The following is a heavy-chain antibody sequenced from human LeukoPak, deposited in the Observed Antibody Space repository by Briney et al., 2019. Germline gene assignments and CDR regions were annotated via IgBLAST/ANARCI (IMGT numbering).Heavy chain of an antibody. Sequence: GGSLTLSCAASGFTFSNGWMSWVRQAPGKGLEWVGRIKSKTDGGTTDYGAPVKGRFTISRDDSKNTLYLQMNSLKTEDTAVYYCATSRVALYYYYYYMDVWGKGTTVTVSS. J-gene: IGHJ6*03. CDR3: ATSRVALYYYYYYMDV. CDR2: IKSKTDGGTT. V-gene: IGHV3-15*01. CDR1: GFTFSNGW.